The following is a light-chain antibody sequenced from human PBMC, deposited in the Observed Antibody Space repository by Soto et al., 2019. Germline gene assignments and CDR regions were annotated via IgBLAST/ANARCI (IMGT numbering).Light chain of an antibody. Sequence: QSALTQPPSASGSPGQSVTISCTGTSRDVGAYNYVSWYQQHPGKAPKLMIYDVTNRPSGVPDRFSGSKSGNTASLTVSGLQTEDEADYYCSSYAGSDNWVFGGGTKLTVL. CDR2: DVT. J-gene: IGLJ3*02. CDR1: SRDVGAYNY. V-gene: IGLV2-8*01. CDR3: SSYAGSDNWV.